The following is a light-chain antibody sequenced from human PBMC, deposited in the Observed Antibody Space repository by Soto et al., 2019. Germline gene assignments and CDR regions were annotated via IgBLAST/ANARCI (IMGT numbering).Light chain of an antibody. CDR3: GSYSSSNTLGV. J-gene: IGLJ2*01. V-gene: IGLV2-14*01. CDR1: SSDVGGYKY. CDR2: EVS. Sequence: QSALTQPASVSGSPGQSITISCSGTSSDVGGYKYVSWYQQHPGKAPKLMIYEVSNRPSGVSNRFSGSKSGNTASLTISGLQAEDEADYYCGSYSSSNTLGVFGGGTQLTVL.